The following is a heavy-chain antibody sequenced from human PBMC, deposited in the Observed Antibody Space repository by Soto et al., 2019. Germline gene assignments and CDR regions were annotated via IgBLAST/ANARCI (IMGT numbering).Heavy chain of an antibody. CDR2: ISYDGSNK. J-gene: IGHJ3*02. CDR1: GFTFSSYG. V-gene: IGHV3-30*18. D-gene: IGHD3-22*01. CDR3: AKPRGWYYYDSSGYYSDAFDI. Sequence: PGGFLRLSCAASGFTFSSYGMHWVRQAPGKGLEWVAVISYDGSNKYYADSVKGRFTISRDNSKNTLYLQMNSLRAEDTAVYYCAKPRGWYYYDSSGYYSDAFDIWGQGTMVTVS.